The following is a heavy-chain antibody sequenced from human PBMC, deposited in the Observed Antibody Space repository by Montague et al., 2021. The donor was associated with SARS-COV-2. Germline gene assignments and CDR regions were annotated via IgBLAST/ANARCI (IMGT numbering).Heavy chain of an antibody. CDR1: GGSISSHF. Sequence: SETLSLTRTVSGGSISSHFWSWIRQPPGKGLEWIAYINYFGGSNXNPSLKSRVNVSVETSKNQFSLKLTSLIAADTAVYYCARATSVRGAVSWFDPWGQGILVSVSS. CDR3: ARATSVRGAVSWFDP. J-gene: IGHJ5*02. D-gene: IGHD3-10*02. CDR2: INYFGGS. V-gene: IGHV4-59*11.